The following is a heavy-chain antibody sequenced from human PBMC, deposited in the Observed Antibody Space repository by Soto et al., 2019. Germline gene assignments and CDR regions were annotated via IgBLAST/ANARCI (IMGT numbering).Heavy chain of an antibody. CDR1: GFTFSSYA. V-gene: IGHV3-23*01. CDR3: AKVEGFEDFWSGYPTRYYFDY. D-gene: IGHD3-3*01. J-gene: IGHJ4*02. CDR2: ISGSGGST. Sequence: GGSLRLSCAASGFTFSSYAMSWVRQAPGKGLEWVSAISGSGGSTYYADSVKGRFTISRDNSKNTLYLQMNSLRAEDTAVYYCAKVEGFEDFWSGYPTRYYFDYWGQGTLVTVSS.